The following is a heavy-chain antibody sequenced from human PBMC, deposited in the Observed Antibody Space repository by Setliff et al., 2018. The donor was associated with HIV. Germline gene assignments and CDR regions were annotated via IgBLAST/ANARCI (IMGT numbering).Heavy chain of an antibody. Sequence: LRLSCAASGFTFSSYEMNWVRQAPGKGLEWVSYISSNSSYIYYADSVKGRFTISRDNAKNSLYLQMNSLRAEDTAVYHCARVKPHLRRSGSYWIVDYWGQGTLVTVSS. CDR2: ISSNSSYI. D-gene: IGHD1-26*01. V-gene: IGHV3-21*05. CDR3: ARVKPHLRRSGSYWIVDY. J-gene: IGHJ4*02. CDR1: GFTFSSYE.